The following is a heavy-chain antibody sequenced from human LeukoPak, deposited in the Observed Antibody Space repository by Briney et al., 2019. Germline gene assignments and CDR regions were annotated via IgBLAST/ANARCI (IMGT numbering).Heavy chain of an antibody. CDR1: GGSISSGGYY. CDR2: IYYSGST. CDR3: ARVNYDSSGYSVPPDAFDI. D-gene: IGHD3-22*01. Sequence: SETLSLTCTVSGGSISSGGYYWSWIRQHPGKGLEWTGYIYYSGSTYYNPSLKSRVTISVDTSKNQFSLKLSSVTAADTAVYYCARVNYDSSGYSVPPDAFDIWGQGTMVTVSS. V-gene: IGHV4-31*03. J-gene: IGHJ3*02.